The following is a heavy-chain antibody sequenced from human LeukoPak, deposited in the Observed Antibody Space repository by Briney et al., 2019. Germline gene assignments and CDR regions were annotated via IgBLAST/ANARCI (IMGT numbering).Heavy chain of an antibody. CDR3: ARDRRGGSGWYFDY. D-gene: IGHD6-19*01. Sequence: ASVKVSCKASGGTFSSYAISWVRQAPGQGLEWMGGIIHIFGTANYAQKFQGRVTITADESTSTAYMELSSLRSEDTAVYYCARDRRGGSGWYFDYWGQGTLVTASS. CDR2: IIHIFGTA. V-gene: IGHV1-69*13. J-gene: IGHJ4*02. CDR1: GGTFSSYA.